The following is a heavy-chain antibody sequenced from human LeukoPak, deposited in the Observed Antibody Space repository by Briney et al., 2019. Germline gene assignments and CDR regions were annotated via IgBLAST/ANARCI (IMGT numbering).Heavy chain of an antibody. V-gene: IGHV3-9*01. CDR1: GFTFDDYS. CDR3: AKDMARGYCSGGSCAYYYYMDV. D-gene: IGHD2-15*01. Sequence: GGSLRLSCAASGFTFDDYSMHWVRQAPGKGLEWVSGISWDSGTIDYADSVKGRFTISRDNAKNSLYLQMNSLRAEDTALYYCAKDMARGYCSGGSCAYYYYMDVWGKGTTVTISS. J-gene: IGHJ6*03. CDR2: ISWDSGTI.